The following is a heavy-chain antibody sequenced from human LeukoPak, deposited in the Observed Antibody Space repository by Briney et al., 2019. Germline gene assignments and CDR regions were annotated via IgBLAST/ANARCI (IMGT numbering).Heavy chain of an antibody. J-gene: IGHJ4*02. D-gene: IGHD2-15*01. CDR2: INWNGGST. CDR1: GFTFDDYG. Sequence: TGGSLRLSCAASGFTFDDYGMTWVRQTPGKGLEWVSTINWNGGSTAYADSEKGRFTISRDNAKNSLYLQMNSLRAEDAAVYYCAKDDCSGGRCYSLHYWGQGTLVTASS. V-gene: IGHV3-20*04. CDR3: AKDDCSGGRCYSLHY.